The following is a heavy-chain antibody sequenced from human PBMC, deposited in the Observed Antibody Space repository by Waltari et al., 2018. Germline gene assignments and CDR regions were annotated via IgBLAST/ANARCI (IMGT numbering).Heavy chain of an antibody. CDR3: ATVSTSWGNYYYYYMDV. Sequence: QVQLVQSGAEVTKPGSSVKVSCQASGGTFSSYAISWVRQAPGQGLEWMGGIIPIFGTANYAKKFQGRVTITADESTSTAYMELSSLRSEDTAVYYCATVSTSWGNYYYYYMDVWGKGTTVTISS. J-gene: IGHJ6*03. CDR1: GGTFSSYA. V-gene: IGHV1-69*12. CDR2: IIPIFGTA. D-gene: IGHD2-2*01.